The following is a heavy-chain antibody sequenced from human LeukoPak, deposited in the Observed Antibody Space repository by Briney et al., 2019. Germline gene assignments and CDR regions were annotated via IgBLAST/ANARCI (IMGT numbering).Heavy chain of an antibody. D-gene: IGHD5-12*01. Sequence: GGSLRLSCAASGFSPTNFAMSWVRQAPGKGLEWVSLIIGSSGDTFYADSVKGRFTISRDNSKNRLYLQMNSLRAEDTALYYCAKGAYDYIEMGYFDYWGQGTLVTVSS. J-gene: IGHJ4*02. CDR1: GFSPTNFA. CDR2: IIGSSGDT. V-gene: IGHV3-23*01. CDR3: AKGAYDYIEMGYFDY.